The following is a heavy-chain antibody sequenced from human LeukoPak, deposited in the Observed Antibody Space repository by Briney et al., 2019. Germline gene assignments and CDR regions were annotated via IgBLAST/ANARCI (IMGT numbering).Heavy chain of an antibody. Sequence: PGRSLRLSCAASGFIFSGYGMNWVRQAPGKGLEWVAVIWYDGSNKYYTESVKGRFTVSRDNSKNTLYLQMNSLRAEDTAVYYCPRVGCSGGSCRPYYYYAMDVWGQGTTVTVSS. J-gene: IGHJ6*02. D-gene: IGHD2-15*01. CDR3: PRVGCSGGSCRPYYYYAMDV. V-gene: IGHV3-33*01. CDR2: IWYDGSNK. CDR1: GFIFSGYG.